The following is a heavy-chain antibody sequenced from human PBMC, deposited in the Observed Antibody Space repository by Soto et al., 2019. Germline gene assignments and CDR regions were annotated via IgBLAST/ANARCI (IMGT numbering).Heavy chain of an antibody. CDR2: IIPIFGTA. Sequence: ASVKVSCKASGGTFSSYAISWVRQAPGQGLEWMGGIIPIFGTANYAQKFQGRVTITADESTSTAYMELSSLRAEDTAVYYCARDNSGYDYYGMDVWGQGTTVTVSS. CDR3: ARDNSGYDYYGMDV. D-gene: IGHD1-26*01. CDR1: GGTFSSYA. V-gene: IGHV1-69*13. J-gene: IGHJ6*02.